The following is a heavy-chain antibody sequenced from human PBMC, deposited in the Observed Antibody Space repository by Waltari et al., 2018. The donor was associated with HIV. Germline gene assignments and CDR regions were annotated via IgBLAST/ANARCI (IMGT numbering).Heavy chain of an antibody. V-gene: IGHV4-4*02. CDR3: ARVRDSGDYGHFDS. CDR1: GASLSSSKW. CDR2: IYHSGST. D-gene: IGHD4-17*01. J-gene: IGHJ4*02. Sequence: QVHLQESGPGLVRPSGTLSLTCAVSGASLSSSKWWSGVRQPPGKGLEWIGEIYHSGSTTTTPFFKSRVTLSIDKSKKQFSLNLTSVTAADTAMYYCARVRDSGDYGHFDSWGRGTLVIVSS.